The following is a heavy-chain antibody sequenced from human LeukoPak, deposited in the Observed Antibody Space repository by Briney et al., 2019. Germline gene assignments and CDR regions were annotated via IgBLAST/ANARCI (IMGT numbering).Heavy chain of an antibody. CDR1: GGSVTSGIYH. V-gene: IGHV4-39*06. CDR3: ARDHYYDGRGRFDP. D-gene: IGHD3-16*01. Sequence: SETLSLTCTVSGGSVTSGIYHWGWIRQSPGKGLEWIGSVYFDGGTHYNPSLQSRVTVSIDTSKNQFPLRLSSVTAADTALYYCARDHYYDGRGRFDPWGQGTLVTVSS. CDR2: VYFDGGT. J-gene: IGHJ5*02.